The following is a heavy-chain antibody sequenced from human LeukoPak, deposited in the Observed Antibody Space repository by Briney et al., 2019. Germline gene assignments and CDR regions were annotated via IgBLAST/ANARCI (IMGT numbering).Heavy chain of an antibody. D-gene: IGHD1-7*01. CDR2: IHYSGST. CDR3: AKFGNYPVHVSYSYYYLDV. J-gene: IGHJ6*03. V-gene: IGHV4-59*11. Sequence: SETLSLTCTVSGGSISDHYWSWIRQPPGKGLEYLGYIHYSGSTDSIPSLKSRVTISVDTSKNQFSLRLSSLTAADTAVYYCAKFGNYPVHVSYSYYYLDVWGKGTTVTVSS. CDR1: GGSISDHY.